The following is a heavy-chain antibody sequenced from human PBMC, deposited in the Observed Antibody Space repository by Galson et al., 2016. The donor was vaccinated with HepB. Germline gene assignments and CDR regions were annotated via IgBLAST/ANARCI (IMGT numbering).Heavy chain of an antibody. CDR3: TDLNPN. V-gene: IGHV3-74*01. CDR2: INNDGTAT. J-gene: IGHJ4*02. Sequence: SLRLSCAGSRFIVNNYWMHWVRQVPGKGLVWVSHINNDGTATSYADSVKDRFTISRDIAKSTVYRQMDSRRAEDTAIYYCTDLNPNWGQGILVTVSS. CDR1: RFIVNNYW.